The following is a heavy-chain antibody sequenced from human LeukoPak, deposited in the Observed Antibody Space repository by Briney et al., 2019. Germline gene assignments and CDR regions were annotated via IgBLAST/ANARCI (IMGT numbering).Heavy chain of an antibody. V-gene: IGHV3-23*01. CDR3: AKAGAYCGGDCYSRYFDY. D-gene: IGHD2-21*02. Sequence: GGSLRLSCAASGFTFSSYAMSWVRQAPGKGLEWVSAISGSGGSTYYADSVKGRFTISRDNSKNTLYLQMNSLRAEDTAVYYCAKAGAYCGGDCYSRYFDYWGRGTLVTVSS. J-gene: IGHJ4*02. CDR1: GFTFSSYA. CDR2: ISGSGGST.